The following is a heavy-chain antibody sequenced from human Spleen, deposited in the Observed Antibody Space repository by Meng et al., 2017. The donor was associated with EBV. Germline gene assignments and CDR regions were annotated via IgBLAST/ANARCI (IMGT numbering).Heavy chain of an antibody. J-gene: IGHJ4*02. CDR2: MNPNSANT. D-gene: IGHD2-2*01. V-gene: IGHV1-8*01. Sequence: QVQLVQSGAEVKKPGASVKVSCKASGYTFTSYDINWVRQATGQGLEWMGWMNPNSANTGYAQRFQGRVTMTRNTSISTAYMELSSLRSEDTAVYFCARRHCSSTSCSFDYWGQGTLVTVAS. CDR3: ARRHCSSTSCSFDY. CDR1: GYTFTSYD.